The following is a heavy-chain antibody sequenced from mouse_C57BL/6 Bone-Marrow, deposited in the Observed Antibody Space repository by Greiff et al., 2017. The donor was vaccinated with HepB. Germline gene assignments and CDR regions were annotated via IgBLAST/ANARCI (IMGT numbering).Heavy chain of an antibody. Sequence: EVQVVESGGDLVKPGGSLKLSCAASGFTFSSYGMSWVRQTPDKRLEWVATISSGGSYTYYPDSVKGRFTISRDNAKNTLYLQMSSLKSEDTAMYYCARLGSSWFAYWGQGTLVTVSA. J-gene: IGHJ3*01. CDR1: GFTFSSYG. CDR2: ISSGGSYT. V-gene: IGHV5-6*01. CDR3: ARLGSSWFAY.